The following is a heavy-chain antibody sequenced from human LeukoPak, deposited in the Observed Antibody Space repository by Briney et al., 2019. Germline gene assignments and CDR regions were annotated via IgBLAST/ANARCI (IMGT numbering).Heavy chain of an antibody. CDR2: ISAYNGNT. J-gene: IGHJ4*02. V-gene: IGHV1-18*01. CDR3: ARRGTYYYDSSGSDY. D-gene: IGHD3-22*01. CDR1: GYTFTSYG. Sequence: ASVKVSCKASGYTFTSYGISWVRQAPGQGLEWMGWISAYNGNTNYAQKLQGRVTMTTDTSTSTAYMELRSLGSDDTAVYYCARRGTYYYDSSGSDYWGQGTLVTVSS.